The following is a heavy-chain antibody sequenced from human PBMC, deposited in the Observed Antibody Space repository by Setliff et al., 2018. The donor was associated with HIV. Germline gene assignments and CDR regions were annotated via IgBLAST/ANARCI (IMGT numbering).Heavy chain of an antibody. CDR2: IDLSGST. CDR3: ARQAWHYDRDGYFIDY. J-gene: IGHJ4*02. V-gene: IGHV4-38-2*01. Sequence: PSETLSLTCAVSGYSISGSYYWAWIRQPPGKGLEWIANIDLSGSTNYNPSLKGRVSVSMDMSRNQFSVKLNSATAADTAVYYCARQAWHYDRDGYFIDYWGQGKLVTVSS. CDR1: GYSISGSYY. D-gene: IGHD3-22*01.